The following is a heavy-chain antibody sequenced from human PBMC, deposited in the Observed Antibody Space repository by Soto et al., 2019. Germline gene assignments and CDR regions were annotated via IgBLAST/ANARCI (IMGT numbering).Heavy chain of an antibody. V-gene: IGHV2-5*01. CDR3: ANREDLRTGHIDAFYN. CDR2: VYWNDDK. CDR1: VFSHTTTDRVG. Sequence: SCPPLANPTQTLTLTCPVSVFSHTTTDRVGVGWIRQSPGKALEWLALVYWNDDKRYSPSLGSRLTITKDTSKNQVVLTVTEMDHVETGKYYGANREDLRTGHIDAFYNWCHATLVTFSS. D-gene: IGHD3-9*01. J-gene: IGHJ4*01.